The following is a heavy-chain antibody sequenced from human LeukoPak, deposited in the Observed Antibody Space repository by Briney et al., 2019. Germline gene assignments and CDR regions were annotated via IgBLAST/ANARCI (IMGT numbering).Heavy chain of an antibody. V-gene: IGHV3-23*01. CDR3: AKDMGEDGSYYLDY. Sequence: GESLRLSCAASGFTFSSYAMSWVRQAPGKGLEWVSAISGSGGSTYYADSVKGRFTISRDNSKNTLYLQMNSLRAEDTAVYYCAKDMGEDGSYYLDYWGQGTLVTVSS. D-gene: IGHD1-26*01. J-gene: IGHJ4*02. CDR2: ISGSGGST. CDR1: GFTFSSYA.